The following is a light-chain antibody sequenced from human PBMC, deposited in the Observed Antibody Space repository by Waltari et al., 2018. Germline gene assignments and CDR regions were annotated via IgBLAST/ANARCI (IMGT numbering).Light chain of an antibody. V-gene: IGLV2-8*02. CDR1: SSDVGASNY. J-gene: IGLJ2*01. CDR3: SSDAGSNNYVI. CDR2: EVS. Sequence: QSALTQPPSASRSLGQSVTISCTGTSSDVGASNYVSWYQQNPGKAPKLMIFEVSKRPSGVPDRFSGSRSGNTASLTVSGLQAEDEADYYCSSDAGSNNYVILGGGTKLTVL.